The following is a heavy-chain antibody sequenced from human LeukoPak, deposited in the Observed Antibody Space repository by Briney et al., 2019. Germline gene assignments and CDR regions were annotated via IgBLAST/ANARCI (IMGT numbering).Heavy chain of an antibody. D-gene: IGHD4-17*01. V-gene: IGHV1-46*01. J-gene: IGHJ5*02. CDR2: INPSGGST. CDR1: GYTFSNYG. Sequence: ASVKVSCKTSGYTFSNYGISWVRQAPGQGLEWMGIINPSGGSTSYAQKFQGRVTMTRDTSTSTVYMELSSLRSEDTAVYYCARGNDYGDYHWFDPWGQGTLVTVSS. CDR3: ARGNDYGDYHWFDP.